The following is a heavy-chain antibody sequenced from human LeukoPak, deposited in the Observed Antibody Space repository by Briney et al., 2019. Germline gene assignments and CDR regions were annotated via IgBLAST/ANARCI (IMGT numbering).Heavy chain of an antibody. D-gene: IGHD6-13*01. Sequence: GGSLRLSCAASGFTFSSYAMSWVRQTPGKGLECVAPISGSGGSTYYADSVRGRFTVSGDNSKNMLYLQMNSLRVEDTAVYYCAKSPAGSSWPSIDYWGQGTLVAVSS. CDR2: ISGSGGST. J-gene: IGHJ4*02. V-gene: IGHV3-23*01. CDR1: GFTFSSYA. CDR3: AKSPAGSSWPSIDY.